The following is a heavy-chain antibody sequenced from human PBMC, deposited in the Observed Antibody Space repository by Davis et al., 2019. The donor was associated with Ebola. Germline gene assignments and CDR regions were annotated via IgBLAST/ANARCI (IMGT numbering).Heavy chain of an antibody. V-gene: IGHV1-8*01. CDR2: MNPNSGNT. D-gene: IGHD4-17*01. Sequence: AALVKVSCKASGYTFTSYDINWVRQATGQGLEWMGWMNPNSGNTGYAQKFQGRVTMTRNTSISTAYMELSSLRSEDTAVYYCARESLTTGRGDYYYYGMDVWGKGTTVTVSS. J-gene: IGHJ6*04. CDR3: ARESLTTGRGDYYYYGMDV. CDR1: GYTFTSYD.